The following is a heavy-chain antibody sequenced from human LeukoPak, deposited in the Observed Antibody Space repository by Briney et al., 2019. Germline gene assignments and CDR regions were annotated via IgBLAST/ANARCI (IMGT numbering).Heavy chain of an antibody. CDR3: ARLGADDAFDI. J-gene: IGHJ3*02. D-gene: IGHD4/OR15-4a*01. CDR1: GVTYSSYA. V-gene: IGHV3-23*01. Sequence: GGSLRLSCAASGVTYSSYAMSWVRQAPGKGLEWVSAISGSGGSTYYADSVKGRFTISRDNSKNTLYLQMNSLRAEDTAVYYCARLGADDAFDIWGQGTMVTVSS. CDR2: ISGSGGST.